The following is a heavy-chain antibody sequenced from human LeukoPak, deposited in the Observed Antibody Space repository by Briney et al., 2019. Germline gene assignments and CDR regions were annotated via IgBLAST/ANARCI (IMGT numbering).Heavy chain of an antibody. Sequence: GGSLRLSCAASGFTFSSYAMSWVRQAPGKGLDWVSCISSGSRTIFYADSVKGRFTISRDNSKNTLYLQMNSLRAEDTAVYYCAKESASDYDSSGYFDYWGQGTLVTVSS. V-gene: IGHV3-23*01. D-gene: IGHD3-22*01. CDR2: ISSGSRTI. J-gene: IGHJ4*02. CDR1: GFTFSSYA. CDR3: AKESASDYDSSGYFDY.